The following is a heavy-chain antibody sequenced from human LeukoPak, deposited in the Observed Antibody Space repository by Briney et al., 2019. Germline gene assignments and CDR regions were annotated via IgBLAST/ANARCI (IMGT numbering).Heavy chain of an antibody. CDR1: GFDFSRYS. V-gene: IGHV3-30*04. CDR2: ISYDGSNK. J-gene: IGHJ6*02. Sequence: GRSLRLSCAASGFDFSRYSMHWVRQTPGLGLEWLAAISYDGSNKYYADSVKGRFTCSRDSSMDTLYLQMNSLRPEDTAIYYCARRGRSDCVTPTCYGGLYFMDVWGQGTTVTVSS. D-gene: IGHD2-2*01. CDR3: ARRGRSDCVTPTCYGGLYFMDV.